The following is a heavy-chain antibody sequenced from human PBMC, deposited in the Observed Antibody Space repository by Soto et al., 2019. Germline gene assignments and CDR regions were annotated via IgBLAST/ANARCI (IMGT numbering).Heavy chain of an antibody. Sequence: VQLLESGGGLVQPGGSLRLSCVASGFTFSNYAMSWVRQAPGKGLEWVSVIGTSAGATYYADSVKGRFTISRDNSRNTLYLQMDSLRAEDTAVYYCAKDPSPQYCSGGSCYSFWGQGTLVIVSS. D-gene: IGHD2-15*01. CDR2: IGTSAGAT. J-gene: IGHJ4*02. V-gene: IGHV3-23*01. CDR3: AKDPSPQYCSGGSCYSF. CDR1: GFTFSNYA.